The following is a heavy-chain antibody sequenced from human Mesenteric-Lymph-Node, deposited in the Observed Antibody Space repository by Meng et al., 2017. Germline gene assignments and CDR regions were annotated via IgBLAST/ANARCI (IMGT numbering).Heavy chain of an antibody. Sequence: GESLKISCAASGFTFSSYEMNWVRQAPGKGLEWVSYISSSGSTIYYADSVKGRFTISRDNSKNTLYLQMNSLRAEDTAVYYCSSALYDILTGYYNHYYYYGMDVWGQGTTVTVSS. CDR3: SSALYDILTGYYNHYYYYGMDV. CDR1: GFTFSSYE. J-gene: IGHJ6*02. V-gene: IGHV3-48*03. D-gene: IGHD3-9*01. CDR2: ISSSGSTI.